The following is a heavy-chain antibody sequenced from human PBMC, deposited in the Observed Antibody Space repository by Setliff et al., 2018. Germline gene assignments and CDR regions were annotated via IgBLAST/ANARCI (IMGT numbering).Heavy chain of an antibody. Sequence: TGGSLRLSCAASGFTFRSYSMNWVRQAPGKGLEWVSYISDSSTVIQYGDSVKGRFTISRDNARNSLYLQVQSLRAEDTAVYYCAKSGQTSPYYYYYLDVWGKGTTVTVSS. CDR3: AKSGQTSPYYYYYLDV. CDR1: GFTFRSYS. V-gene: IGHV3-48*04. D-gene: IGHD6-25*01. J-gene: IGHJ6*03. CDR2: ISDSSTVI.